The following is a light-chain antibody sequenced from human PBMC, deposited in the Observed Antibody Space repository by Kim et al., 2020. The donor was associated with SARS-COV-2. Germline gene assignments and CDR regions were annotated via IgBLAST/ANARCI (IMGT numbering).Light chain of an antibody. CDR1: QDIRSS. Sequence: DIQMTQSPSSLSASVGDRVTITCRASQDIRSSLGWYQQKPGKAPKRLIYAASSLQSGVPSRFSGSGSGTEFTLTINSLQPEDFATYYCLQHYDYSWTFGQGTKVDIK. CDR2: AAS. V-gene: IGKV1-17*01. CDR3: LQHYDYSWT. J-gene: IGKJ1*01.